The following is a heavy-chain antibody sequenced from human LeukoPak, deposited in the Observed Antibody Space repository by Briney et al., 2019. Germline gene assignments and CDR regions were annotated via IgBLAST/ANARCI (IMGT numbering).Heavy chain of an antibody. V-gene: IGHV1-69*13. CDR3: ARTGPSYYYDSSGYYYEDY. Sequence: SVKVSCXASGYTFTSYGISWVRQAHGQRLEWMGGIIPIFGTANYAQKFQGRVTITADESTSTAYMELSSLRSEDTAVYYCARTGPSYYYDSSGYYYEDYWGQGTLVTVSS. J-gene: IGHJ4*02. D-gene: IGHD3-22*01. CDR2: IIPIFGTA. CDR1: GYTFTSYG.